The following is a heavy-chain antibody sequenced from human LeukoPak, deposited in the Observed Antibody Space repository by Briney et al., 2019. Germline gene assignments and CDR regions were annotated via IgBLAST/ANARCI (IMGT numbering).Heavy chain of an antibody. CDR3: ASDGGSGYYGLGYFDL. CDR1: GGSFSGYY. CDR2: INHSGST. D-gene: IGHD3-22*01. J-gene: IGHJ2*01. Sequence: SETLSLTCAVYGGSFSGYYWSWIRQPPGKGLEWIGEINHSGSTNYNPSLKSRVTISVDTSKNQFSLKLSSVTAADTAVYYCASDGGSGYYGLGYFDLWGRGTLVTVSS. V-gene: IGHV4-34*01.